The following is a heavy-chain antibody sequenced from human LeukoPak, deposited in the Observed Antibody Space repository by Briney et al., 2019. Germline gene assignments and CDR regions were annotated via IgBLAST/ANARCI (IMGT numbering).Heavy chain of an antibody. J-gene: IGHJ4*02. CDR3: ARAGSSGDYQAGSFEY. CDR2: IIPIFGTA. Sequence: SVKVSCKASGGTFSSYAISWVRQAPGQGLEWMGGIIPIFGTANYAQKFQGRVTMTRDMSTTTVYMDLSSLKSEDTAVYYCARAGSSGDYQAGSFEYWGQGTLVTVSS. V-gene: IGHV1-69*05. D-gene: IGHD1-26*01. CDR1: GGTFSSYA.